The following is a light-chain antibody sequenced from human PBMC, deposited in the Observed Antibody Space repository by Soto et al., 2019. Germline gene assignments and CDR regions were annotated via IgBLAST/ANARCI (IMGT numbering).Light chain of an antibody. CDR1: SSDVGAYNY. CDR3: SSYTSSTTDV. CDR2: DVS. V-gene: IGLV2-14*03. J-gene: IGLJ1*01. Sequence: QSALTQPASVSGSPGQSITISCTGTSSDVGAYNYVSWYQQHPGKAPKLMIYDVSNRPSGVSNRFSGSKSGNTASLTISGLQAEDEADYYCSSYTSSTTDVFGSGTKLTV.